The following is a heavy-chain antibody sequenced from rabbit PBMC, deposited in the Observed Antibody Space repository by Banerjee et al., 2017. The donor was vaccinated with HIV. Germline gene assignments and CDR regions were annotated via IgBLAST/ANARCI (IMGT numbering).Heavy chain of an antibody. CDR3: ARYYTGYGAYGYAFNL. V-gene: IGHV1S45*01. CDR2: IYAGSSGTT. CDR1: GISFSSSYC. J-gene: IGHJ4*01. Sequence: ELVESGGGLVQPGESLKLSCKASGISFSSSYCICWVRQAPGKGLEWIACIYAGSSGTTYYASWAKGRFTISKTSSTTVTLQMTSLTAADTATYFCARYYTGYGAYGYAFNLWGPGTLVTVS. D-gene: IGHD6-1*01.